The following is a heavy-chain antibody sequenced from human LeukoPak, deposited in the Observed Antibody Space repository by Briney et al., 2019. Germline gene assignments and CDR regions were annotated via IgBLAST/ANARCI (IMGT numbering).Heavy chain of an antibody. CDR1: GGSISSYY. D-gene: IGHD1-1*01. J-gene: IGHJ6*04. V-gene: IGHV4-4*07. Sequence: SETLSLTCTVSGGSISSYYWGWIRQPAGKGLEWIGRIYTSGSTNYNPSLKSRVTMSVDTSKNQFSLKLSSVTAADKAVYYCASARTTAFMDVWGKGTTVTVSS. CDR3: ASARTTAFMDV. CDR2: IYTSGST.